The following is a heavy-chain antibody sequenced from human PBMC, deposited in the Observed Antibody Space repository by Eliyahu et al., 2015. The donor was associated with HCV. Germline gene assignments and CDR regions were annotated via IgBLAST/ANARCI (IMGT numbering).Heavy chain of an antibody. J-gene: IGHJ6*02. Sequence: QVQLQQWGAGLLKPSETLSLTCAVXGGSFRAFYWSWVRQPPGRGXEWIGEITHSGSTNYNPSLKSRLTISIDTSKNQFSLKLTSLTAADTAVYYCAGLRGVIFYNYHAMDVWGQGTSVTVSS. D-gene: IGHD3-10*01. V-gene: IGHV4-34*02. CDR2: ITHSGST. CDR3: AGLRGVIFYNYHAMDV. CDR1: GGSFRAFY.